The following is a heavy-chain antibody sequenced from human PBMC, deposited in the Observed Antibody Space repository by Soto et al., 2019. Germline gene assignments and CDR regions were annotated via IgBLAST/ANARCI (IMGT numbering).Heavy chain of an antibody. CDR3: ARVVATVAGPYGMDV. CDR1: GYTFTSYV. CDR2: ISAYNGNT. J-gene: IGHJ6*02. V-gene: IGHV1-18*01. D-gene: IGHD6-19*01. Sequence: QVQLVQSGAEVKKPGASVKVSCRASGYTFTSYVISWVRQAPAQGLEWMGWISAYNGNTNFAQKLQGRVTMTTDTATSTAYMELRSLRSDDTAVYYCARVVATVAGPYGMDVWGQGTTVIVSS.